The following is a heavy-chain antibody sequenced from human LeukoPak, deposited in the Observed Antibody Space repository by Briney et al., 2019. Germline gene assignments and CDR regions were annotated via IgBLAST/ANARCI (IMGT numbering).Heavy chain of an antibody. CDR1: GFTFSSYS. D-gene: IGHD6-19*01. Sequence: GGSLRLSCAASGFTFSSYSMNWVRQAPGKGLEWVSSISSSSSYIYYADSVKGRFTISRDNAKNSLYLQMNSLRAEDTAVDYCARVRGSGDFDYWGQGTLVTVSS. V-gene: IGHV3-21*01. CDR3: ARVRGSGDFDY. CDR2: ISSSSSYI. J-gene: IGHJ4*02.